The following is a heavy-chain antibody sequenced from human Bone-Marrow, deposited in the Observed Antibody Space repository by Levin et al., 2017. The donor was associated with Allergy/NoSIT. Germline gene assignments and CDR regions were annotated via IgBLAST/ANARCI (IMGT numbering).Heavy chain of an antibody. CDR2: ISAYNGNT. V-gene: IGHV1-18*01. Sequence: ASVKVSCKASGYTFTSYGISWVRQAPGQGLEWMGWISAYNGNTNYAQKLQGRVTMTTDTSTSTAYMELRSLRSDDTAVYYCARDGDCSSTSCYVYGMDVWGQGTTVTVSS. J-gene: IGHJ6*02. CDR1: GYTFTSYG. D-gene: IGHD2-2*01. CDR3: ARDGDCSSTSCYVYGMDV.